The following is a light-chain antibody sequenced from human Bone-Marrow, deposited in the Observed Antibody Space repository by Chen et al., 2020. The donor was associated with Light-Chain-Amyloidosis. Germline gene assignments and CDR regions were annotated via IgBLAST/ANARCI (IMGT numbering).Light chain of an antibody. CDR1: DLPTKY. V-gene: IGLV3-27*01. CDR3: YSAADNNSWV. Sequence: SYELTQPPSVSVSPGQTARITCSGDDLPTKYAYWYQQKPGQAPVLVIYKDSERPSGIPERFSGSSSGTTVTLTISGAQVEDEADYYCYSAADNNSWVFGGGTKLTVL. J-gene: IGLJ3*02. CDR2: KDS.